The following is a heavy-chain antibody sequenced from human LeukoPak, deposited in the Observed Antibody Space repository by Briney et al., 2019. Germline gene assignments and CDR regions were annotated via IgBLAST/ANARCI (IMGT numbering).Heavy chain of an antibody. D-gene: IGHD1-26*01. CDR1: GGSISTFH. Sequence: SETLSLTCSVSGGSISTFHWHWIRQPPGKGLEWVGYIFSSDITNYNPSLRSRVTISVDTSKNLFSLKLRSVTAADTAVYFCARSDGIVGEEAWFDPWGQGTLVTVSS. J-gene: IGHJ5*02. CDR3: ARSDGIVGEEAWFDP. V-gene: IGHV4-4*09. CDR2: IFSSDIT.